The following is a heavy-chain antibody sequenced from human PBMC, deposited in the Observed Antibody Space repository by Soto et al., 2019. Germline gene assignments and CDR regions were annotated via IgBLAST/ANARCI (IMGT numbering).Heavy chain of an antibody. V-gene: IGHV4-34*01. Sequence: SETLSLTCAVYGGSFSGYYWSWIRQPPGKGLEWIGEINHSVSTNYNPSLKSRVTISVDTSKNQFSLKLSSVTAADTAVYYCARGTLPARTQTKYRYGLYYFDYSGQGTLVTVSS. CDR2: INHSVST. CDR1: GGSFSGYY. CDR3: ARGTLPARTQTKYRYGLYYFDY. J-gene: IGHJ4*02. D-gene: IGHD5-18*01.